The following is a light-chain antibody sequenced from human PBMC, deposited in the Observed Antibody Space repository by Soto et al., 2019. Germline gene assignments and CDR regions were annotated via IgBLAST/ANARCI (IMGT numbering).Light chain of an antibody. CDR3: QQSYSTPRT. V-gene: IGKV1-39*01. CDR1: QSISSY. J-gene: IGKJ2*01. Sequence: DLPMTQSPSSLSASVGDRVTITCRASQSISSYLNWYQQKPGKAPKLLIYAASSLQSGVPSRFSGSGSGTDFTLTISSLQPEVFATYYCQQSYSTPRTFGQGTKLEIK. CDR2: AAS.